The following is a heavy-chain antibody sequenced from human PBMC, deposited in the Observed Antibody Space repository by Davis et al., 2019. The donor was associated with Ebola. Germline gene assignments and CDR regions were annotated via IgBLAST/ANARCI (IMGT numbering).Heavy chain of an antibody. J-gene: IGHJ6*03. CDR1: GGSISSSSYY. D-gene: IGHD3-10*01. CDR3: ARADYGSGSYFNAYYYMDV. Sequence: SETLSLTCTVSGGSISSSSYYWGWIRQPPGKGLEWIGSRYHSGSTYYNPSLKSRVSISVDTSKNQFALKLSSVTAADTAVYYCARADYGSGSYFNAYYYMDVWGKGTTVTVSS. CDR2: RYHSGST. V-gene: IGHV4-39*06.